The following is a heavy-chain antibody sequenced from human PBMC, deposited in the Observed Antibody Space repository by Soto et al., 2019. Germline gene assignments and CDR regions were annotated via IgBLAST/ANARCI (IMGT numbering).Heavy chain of an antibody. J-gene: IGHJ2*01. CDR1: GGTFSSYA. D-gene: IGHD1-26*01. Sequence: QVQLVQSGAEVMKPGSSVKVSCKASGGTFSSYAISWVRQAPGQGLEWMGGIIPIFGTANYAQKFQGRVTITADESTSTAYMELSSLRSEDTAVYYCARGPEWELLPWYFDLWGRGTLVTVSS. V-gene: IGHV1-69*12. CDR3: ARGPEWELLPWYFDL. CDR2: IIPIFGTA.